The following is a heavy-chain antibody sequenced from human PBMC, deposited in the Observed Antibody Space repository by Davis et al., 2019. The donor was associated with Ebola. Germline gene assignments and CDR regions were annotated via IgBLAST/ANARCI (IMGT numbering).Heavy chain of an antibody. CDR2: INPNSGGT. J-gene: IGHJ4*02. Sequence: AASVKVSCKASGYTFTSYYMHWVRQAPGQGLEWMGWINPNSGGTNYAQKFQGRVTMTRNTSISTAYMELSSLRSEDTAVYYCARDSYSSSWYGYWGQGTLVTVSS. CDR1: GYTFTSYY. D-gene: IGHD6-13*01. CDR3: ARDSYSSSWYGY. V-gene: IGHV1-2*02.